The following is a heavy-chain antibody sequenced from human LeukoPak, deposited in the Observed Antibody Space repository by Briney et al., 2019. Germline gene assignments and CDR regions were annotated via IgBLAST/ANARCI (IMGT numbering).Heavy chain of an antibody. CDR2: IYPGDSDT. D-gene: IGHD2-15*01. CDR1: GYSFISYW. V-gene: IGHV5-51*01. J-gene: IGHJ4*02. Sequence: GESLTISCKGSGYSFISYWIGWVGQMPGKGLEWMGIIYPGDSDTRYSPSFKGKVTISADKSISAASLKWSSLKASDTVMYYCARSLGYCSGGSCYLFDYWGQGTLVTVSS. CDR3: ARSLGYCSGGSCYLFDY.